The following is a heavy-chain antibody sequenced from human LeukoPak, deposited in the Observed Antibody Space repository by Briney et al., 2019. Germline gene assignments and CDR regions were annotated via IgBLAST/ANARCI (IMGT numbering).Heavy chain of an antibody. CDR2: IYYSGST. V-gene: IGHV4-39*07. CDR1: GDSIRYSTYY. CDR3: ARDTYDFWSGPQQAFDI. Sequence: SETLSLTCTVSGDSIRYSTYYWGWIRQPPGKGLEWIGSIYYSGSTYYNPSLNSRVTISVDTSKNQFSLKLSSVTAADTAVYYCARDTYDFWSGPQQAFDIWGQGTMVTVSS. D-gene: IGHD3-3*01. J-gene: IGHJ3*02.